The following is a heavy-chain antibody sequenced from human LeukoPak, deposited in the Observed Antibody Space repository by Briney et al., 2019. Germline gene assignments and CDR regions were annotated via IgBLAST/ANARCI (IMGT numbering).Heavy chain of an antibody. CDR2: INHSGST. D-gene: IGHD4-17*01. CDR1: GGSFSGYY. CDR3: ARSTVTTSLTHFDY. Sequence: SETLSLTCAVYGGSFSGYYWSWIRQPPGKGLEWIGEINHSGSTNYNPSLKSRVTISVDTSKNQFSLKLSSVTAADTAVYYCARSTVTTSLTHFDYWGQGTLVTVSS. J-gene: IGHJ4*02. V-gene: IGHV4-34*01.